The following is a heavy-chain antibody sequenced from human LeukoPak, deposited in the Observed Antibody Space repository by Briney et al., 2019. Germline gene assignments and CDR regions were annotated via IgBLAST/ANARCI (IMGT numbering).Heavy chain of an antibody. V-gene: IGHV3-21*01. Sequence: GGSLRLSCAASGFTFSTYSMNWVRQAPGKGLEWFSSISTSSSYIFYADSVKGRFTISRDNAKNSLYLQMNSLRAEDTAVYYCARCSGGSYYHSDDYWGQGTLVTVSS. J-gene: IGHJ4*02. CDR3: ARCSGGSYYHSDDY. CDR1: GFTFSTYS. D-gene: IGHD2-15*01. CDR2: ISTSSSYI.